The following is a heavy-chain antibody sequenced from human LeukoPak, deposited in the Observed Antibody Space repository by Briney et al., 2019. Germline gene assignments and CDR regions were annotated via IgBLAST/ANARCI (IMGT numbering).Heavy chain of an antibody. CDR1: GFTFSSYS. CDR3: ARERSASQRVDY. J-gene: IGHJ4*02. D-gene: IGHD6-25*01. Sequence: GGSLRLSCAAPGFTFSSYSMNWVRQAPGKGLEWVSSISSSSSYIYYADSVKGRFTISRDNAKNSLYLQMNSLRAEDTAVYYCARERSASQRVDYWGQGTLVTVSS. V-gene: IGHV3-21*01. CDR2: ISSSSSYI.